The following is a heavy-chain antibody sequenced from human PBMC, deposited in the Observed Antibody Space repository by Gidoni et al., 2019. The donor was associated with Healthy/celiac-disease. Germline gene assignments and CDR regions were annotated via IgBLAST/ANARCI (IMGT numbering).Heavy chain of an antibody. CDR3: ARVLSDYTCDY. J-gene: IGHJ4*02. CDR1: GGSISSGGYY. Sequence: QVQLQVSGPGLVKSSQTLSLTCTVSGGSISSGGYYWSWSRQHPGKGLEWMGYIYYSGSTYYNPSLKSRVTISVDTSKNQFSLKLSSVTAADAAVYYCARVLSDYTCDYWGQGTLVTVSS. CDR2: IYYSGST. V-gene: IGHV4-31*03. D-gene: IGHD4-4*01.